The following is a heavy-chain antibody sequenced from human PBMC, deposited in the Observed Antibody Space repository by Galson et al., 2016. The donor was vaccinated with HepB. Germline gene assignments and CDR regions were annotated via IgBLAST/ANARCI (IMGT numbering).Heavy chain of an antibody. CDR1: GFTFSTYA. J-gene: IGHJ6*01. V-gene: IGHV3-23*01. D-gene: IGHD2-15*01. CDR2: ISGSGGRT. CDR3: AKYGGYYGLDV. Sequence: SLRLSCAASGFTFSTYAMNWVRQAPGKGLEWVAAISGSGGRTWYADSVKDRFTISRDNSKNTLFVEMRSLRAEDTAIYYCAKYGGYYGLDVWGQGTTVTVSS.